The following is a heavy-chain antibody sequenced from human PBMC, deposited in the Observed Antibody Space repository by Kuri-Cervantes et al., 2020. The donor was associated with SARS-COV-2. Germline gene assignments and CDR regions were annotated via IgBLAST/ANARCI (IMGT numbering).Heavy chain of an antibody. CDR3: TRDWYDFWSGYSQTYFDY. Sequence: GESLKISCAASGFTFSSYAMSWVRQAPGKGLEWVSSISSSSSYIYYADSVKGRFTISRDNAKNSLYLQMNSLRAEDTAVYYRTRDWYDFWSGYSQTYFDYWGQGTLVTVSS. J-gene: IGHJ4*02. V-gene: IGHV3-21*01. CDR1: GFTFSSYA. D-gene: IGHD3-3*01. CDR2: ISSSSSYI.